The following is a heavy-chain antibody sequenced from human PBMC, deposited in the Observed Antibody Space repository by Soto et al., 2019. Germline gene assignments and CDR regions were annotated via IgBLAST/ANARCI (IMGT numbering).Heavy chain of an antibody. CDR3: ARIAVGLRSYYLWFDP. CDR2: INPSGGST. D-gene: IGHD3-10*01. CDR1: GYTFTSYY. Sequence: QVQLVQSGAEVKKPGASVKVSCKASGYTFTSYYMHWVRQAPGQGLEWMGIINPSGGSTSYAQKCQGRATRTTDTGSSRVDMDLSSLIPADTALYYSARIAVGLRSYYLWFDPWGQGTLVTVSS. J-gene: IGHJ5*02. V-gene: IGHV1-46*03.